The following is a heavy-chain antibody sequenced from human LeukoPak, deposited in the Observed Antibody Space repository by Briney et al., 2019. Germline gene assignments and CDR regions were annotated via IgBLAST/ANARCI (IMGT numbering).Heavy chain of an antibody. V-gene: IGHV4-59*08. Sequence: SETLSLTCTVSGGSISSYYWSWIRQPPGKGLEWIGYIYYSGSTNYNPSLKSRVTISVDTSKNQFSLKLSSVTAADTAVDYCASNYYGSGSLDYWSQGNLVTVSS. CDR1: GGSISSYY. J-gene: IGHJ4*02. D-gene: IGHD3-10*01. CDR3: ASNYYGSGSLDY. CDR2: IYYSGST.